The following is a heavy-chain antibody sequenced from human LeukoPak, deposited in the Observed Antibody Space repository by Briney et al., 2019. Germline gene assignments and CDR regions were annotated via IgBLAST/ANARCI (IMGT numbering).Heavy chain of an antibody. V-gene: IGHV3-21*01. D-gene: IGHD6-13*01. CDR2: ISSSSTYT. CDR3: ARDAGYSSSCYYY. Sequence: GGSLRLSCAASGFTFSSYSMNWVRQAPGKGLEWVSSISSSSTYTYYADSVRGQFTISKDNAKNSLYLQMNSLRAEDTAVYYCARDAGYSSSCYYYWGQGTLVTVSS. CDR1: GFTFSSYS. J-gene: IGHJ4*02.